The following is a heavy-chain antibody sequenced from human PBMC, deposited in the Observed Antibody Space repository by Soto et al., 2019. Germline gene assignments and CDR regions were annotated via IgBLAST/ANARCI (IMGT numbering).Heavy chain of an antibody. J-gene: IGHJ4*02. CDR3: AKDSRIVVVTAPYDY. V-gene: IGHV3-30*18. Sequence: PGGSLRLSCAASGFTFSSYGMHWVRQAPGKGLEWVAVISYDGSNKYYAEYVKGRFTISRDNSKKTLYMQMNSLRAEDTAVYYCAKDSRIVVVTAPYDYWGQGTLVTVSS. D-gene: IGHD2-21*02. CDR1: GFTFSSYG. CDR2: ISYDGSNK.